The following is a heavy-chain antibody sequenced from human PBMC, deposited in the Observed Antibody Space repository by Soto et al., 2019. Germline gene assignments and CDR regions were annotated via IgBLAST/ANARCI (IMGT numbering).Heavy chain of an antibody. CDR3: ASLRYSSGWYKVYFDY. CDR2: IYYSGST. V-gene: IGHV4-39*01. Sequence: SETLSLTCTVSGGSISSSSYYWGWIRQPPGKGLEWIGSIYYSGSTYYNPSLKSRFTISVDTSKNLFSLKLSSLTAADTAVYYCASLRYSSGWYKVYFDYWGQGTLVTVSS. CDR1: GGSISSSSYY. D-gene: IGHD6-19*01. J-gene: IGHJ4*02.